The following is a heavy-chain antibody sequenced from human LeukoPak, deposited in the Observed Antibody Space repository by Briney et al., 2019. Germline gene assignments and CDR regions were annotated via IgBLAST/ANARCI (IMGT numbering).Heavy chain of an antibody. CDR3: ARDLEDIVVVVAARGSTYWFDP. D-gene: IGHD2-15*01. CDR1: GYTFTGYY. Sequence: ASVKVSCNASGYTFTGYYMHWVRQAPGQWLEWMGWINPNSGGTNYAQKFPGRATLATDTSKNQSSMKLSSVTAADTAVYYCARDLEDIVVVVAARGSTYWFDPWGQGTLVTVSS. J-gene: IGHJ5*02. V-gene: IGHV1-2*02. CDR2: INPNSGGT.